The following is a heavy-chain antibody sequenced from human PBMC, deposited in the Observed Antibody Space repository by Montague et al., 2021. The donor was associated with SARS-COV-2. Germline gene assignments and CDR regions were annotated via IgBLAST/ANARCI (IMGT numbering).Heavy chain of an antibody. CDR3: TQERGPGCTTWHYFDY. CDR2: TYYRSKWYN. D-gene: IGHD1-14*01. J-gene: IGHJ4*02. CDR1: GDSVSSHIAA. Sequence: CAISGDSVSSHIAAWNWIRQSPSRGLEWLGRTYYRSKWYNDYAVSVRSRITISPDTSKNQFSLQLNSVTPEDTAVYYCTQERGPGCTTWHYFDYWGQGTLVTVSS. V-gene: IGHV6-1*01.